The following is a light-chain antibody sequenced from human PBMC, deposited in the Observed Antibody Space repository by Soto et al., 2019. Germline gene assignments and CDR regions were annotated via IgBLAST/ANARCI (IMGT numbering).Light chain of an antibody. V-gene: IGLV2-14*01. CDR1: SSDLGGYNY. J-gene: IGLJ1*01. CDR3: CSYTSSSSLYV. CDR2: EVS. Sequence: QSALTHPASVSGSPGQSITISSTGTSSDLGGYNYVSWYQQHPGKAPKLMIYEVSHRPSGVSNRFSGSKSGNTASLTISGLQAEDEAEYYCCSYTSSSSLYVFGTGTKLTV.